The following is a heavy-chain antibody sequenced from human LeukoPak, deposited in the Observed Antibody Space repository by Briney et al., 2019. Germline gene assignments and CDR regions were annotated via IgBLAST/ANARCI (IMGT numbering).Heavy chain of an antibody. CDR3: ARFKDFWGDHHNSVGFDY. CDR1: GASITSY. J-gene: IGHJ4*02. Sequence: SETLSLTCTVSGASITSYWSWIRQSPGKGLEWLGYIHHNGAANYNPSLQSRVTTSVAVSKGQFSLRLTSMTAADTALYYCARFKDFWGDHHNSVGFDYWGPGILVTVSS. V-gene: IGHV4-59*08. D-gene: IGHD7-27*01. CDR2: IHHNGAA.